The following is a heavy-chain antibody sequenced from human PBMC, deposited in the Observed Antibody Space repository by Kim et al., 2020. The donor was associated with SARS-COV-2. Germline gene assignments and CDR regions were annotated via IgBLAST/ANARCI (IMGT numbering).Heavy chain of an antibody. V-gene: IGHV4-34*01. D-gene: IGHD5-12*01. J-gene: IGHJ6*02. CDR3: ARGSARLGSTLRAYYYYYGMDV. CDR1: GGSFSGYY. Sequence: SETLSLTCAVYGGSFSGYYWSWIRQPPGKGLEWIGEINHSGSTNYNPSLKSRVTISVDTSKNQFSLKLSSVTAADTAVYYCARGSARLGSTLRAYYYYYGMDVWGQGTTATVSS. CDR2: INHSGST.